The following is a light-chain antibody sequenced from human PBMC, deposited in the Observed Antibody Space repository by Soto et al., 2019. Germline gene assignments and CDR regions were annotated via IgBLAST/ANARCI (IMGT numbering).Light chain of an antibody. CDR2: DAS. V-gene: IGKV3-11*01. Sequence: EIVLTQSPATLSLSPGERATLSCRASQSVSSYLAWYQQKPGQAPRLLISDASNRATGIPARFSGSGSGTAVTLTVSSLEPEDFAVYYCQQRRDWPRTFGGGTKVEI. J-gene: IGKJ4*01. CDR1: QSVSSY. CDR3: QQRRDWPRT.